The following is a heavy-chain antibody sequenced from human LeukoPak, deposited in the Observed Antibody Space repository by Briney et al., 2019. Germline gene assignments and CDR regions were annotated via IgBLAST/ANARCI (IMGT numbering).Heavy chain of an antibody. CDR1: GFTFSSYA. Sequence: GGSLRFSCAASGFTFSSYAMSWVRQAPGKGLEWVSAISGSGGSTYYADSVKGRFTISRDNSKNTLYLQMNSLRAEDTAVYYCAKPNSGWYGIFDYWGQGTLVTVSS. J-gene: IGHJ4*02. D-gene: IGHD6-19*01. V-gene: IGHV3-23*01. CDR2: ISGSGGST. CDR3: AKPNSGWYGIFDY.